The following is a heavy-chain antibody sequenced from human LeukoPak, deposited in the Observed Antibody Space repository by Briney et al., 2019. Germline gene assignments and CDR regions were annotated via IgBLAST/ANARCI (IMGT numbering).Heavy chain of an antibody. CDR3: ARAYGDGYNFGY. CDR1: GFTFSSYG. V-gene: IGHV3-30-3*01. J-gene: IGHJ4*02. Sequence: GRSLRLSCAACGFTFSSYGMHWVSQAPGKGLEWVGVISYDGSNKYYADSVKGRFTISRDNSKNTLYLQMNSLRAEDTAVYYCARAYGDGYNFGYWGQGTLVTVSS. CDR2: ISYDGSNK. D-gene: IGHD5-24*01.